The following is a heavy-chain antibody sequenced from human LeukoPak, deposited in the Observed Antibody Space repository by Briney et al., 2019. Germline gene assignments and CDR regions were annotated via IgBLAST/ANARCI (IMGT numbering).Heavy chain of an antibody. CDR3: ATAGGSSWYNNYYYMDV. J-gene: IGHJ6*03. CDR2: FDPEHGET. Sequence: ASVKVSCKASGYTFTSYGISWVRQAPGQGLEWMGRFDPEHGETIYAQKFQGRVTMTEDTSTDTAYMELSSLRSEDTAVYYCATAGGSSWYNNYYYMDVWGKGTTVTVSS. D-gene: IGHD6-13*01. V-gene: IGHV1-24*01. CDR1: GYTFTSYG.